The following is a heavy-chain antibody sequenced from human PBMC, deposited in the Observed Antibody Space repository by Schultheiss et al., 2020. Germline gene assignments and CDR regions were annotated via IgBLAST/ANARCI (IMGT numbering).Heavy chain of an antibody. V-gene: IGHV4-59*08. CDR1: GGSISSYY. CDR2: IYYSGST. Sequence: SETLSLTCTVSGGSISSYYWSWIRQPPGKGLEWIGYIYYSGSTNYNPSLKSRVTISLDTSKNRFSLKLSSVTAADTAVYYCARHGGYCSGGSCYRAIDYWGQGTLVTVSS. J-gene: IGHJ4*02. CDR3: ARHGGYCSGGSCYRAIDY. D-gene: IGHD2-15*01.